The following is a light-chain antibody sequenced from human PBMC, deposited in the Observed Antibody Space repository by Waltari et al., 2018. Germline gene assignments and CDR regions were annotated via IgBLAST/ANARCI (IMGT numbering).Light chain of an antibody. CDR3: QAWDSSIVV. V-gene: IGLV3-1*01. CDR1: NLGNKY. CDR2: EDN. Sequence: SYELTQPPSVPVSPGQTASITCSGDNLGNKYASWYQQKPGQSPVLVIYEDNKRPSGIPERFSGSNSGNTATLTISGTQAMDESDYYCQAWDSSIVVFGGGTKLTVL. J-gene: IGLJ2*01.